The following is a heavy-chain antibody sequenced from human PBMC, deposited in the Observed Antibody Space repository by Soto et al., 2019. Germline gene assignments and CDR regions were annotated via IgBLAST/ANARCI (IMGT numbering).Heavy chain of an antibody. CDR2: VCYSGGT. J-gene: IGHJ6*02. V-gene: IGHV4-31*03. CDR3: ARRRGEYYSYYGMDV. D-gene: IGHD3-16*01. CDR1: GGAISSNAYY. Sequence: PSETLSLTCNVSGGAISSNAYYWSWIRQHPGKGLGWSGCVCYSGGTYSTPSLKRRVTISVDRSKNQFSLKLSSVTAADTAVYYCARRRGEYYSYYGMDVWGQGTTVTVS.